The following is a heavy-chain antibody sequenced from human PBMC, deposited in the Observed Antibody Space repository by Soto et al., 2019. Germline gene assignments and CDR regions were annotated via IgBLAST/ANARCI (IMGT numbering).Heavy chain of an antibody. D-gene: IGHD3-10*01. Sequence: GGSLRLSCAASGFTFSNYGVHWVRQAPGSGLEWVALISYDGNYQYYADAVEGRFTISRDNSKNTLYLEMTSLRSEDTAVYYCAKDRRVRDGLEVWGQGTTVTVSS. CDR3: AKDRRVRDGLEV. CDR2: ISYDGNYQ. CDR1: GFTFSNYG. J-gene: IGHJ6*02. V-gene: IGHV3-30*18.